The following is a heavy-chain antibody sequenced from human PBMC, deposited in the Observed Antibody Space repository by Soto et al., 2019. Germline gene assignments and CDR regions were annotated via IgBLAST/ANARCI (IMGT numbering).Heavy chain of an antibody. CDR2: IYWNDDK. CDR3: ARKYSSSWYVWFDP. V-gene: IGHV2-5*01. D-gene: IGHD6-13*01. CDR1: GFSLSTSGVG. Sequence: QITLKESGPTLVKPTQTLTLTCTFSGFSLSTSGVGVGWIRQPPGKALEWLALIYWNDDKRYSPSLKSRLTITKDTSKNQVVLTMTNMDPVDTATYYCARKYSSSWYVWFDPWGQGTLVTVSS. J-gene: IGHJ5*02.